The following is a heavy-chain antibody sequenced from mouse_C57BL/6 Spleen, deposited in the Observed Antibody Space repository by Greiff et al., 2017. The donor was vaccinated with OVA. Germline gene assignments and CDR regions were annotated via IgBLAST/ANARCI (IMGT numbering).Heavy chain of an antibody. V-gene: IGHV2-5*01. CDR1: GFSLTSYG. CDR2: IWRGGST. D-gene: IGHD2-4*01. CDR3: AKADYDGDYYAMDY. Sequence: QVQLKESGPGLVQPSQSLSITCTVSGFSLTSYGVHWVRQSPGKGLEWLGVIWRGGSTDYNAAFMSRLSITKDNSKSQVFFKMNSLQADDTAIYYCAKADYDGDYYAMDYWGQGTSVTVSS. J-gene: IGHJ4*01.